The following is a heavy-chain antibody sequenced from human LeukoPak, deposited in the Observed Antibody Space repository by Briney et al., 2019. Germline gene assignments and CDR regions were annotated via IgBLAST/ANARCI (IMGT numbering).Heavy chain of an antibody. D-gene: IGHD6-6*01. J-gene: IGHJ4*02. V-gene: IGHV3-30*03. CDR3: DPHDSSSHF. Sequence: PGRSLRLSCAASGFTFSSYGMHWVRQAPGKGLEWVAFVSSDGTNKYCADSVKGRFTISRDNSKNTLYLQMNSLRAEDTAVYYCDPHDSSSHFWGQGTLVTVSS. CDR2: VSSDGTNK. CDR1: GFTFSSYG.